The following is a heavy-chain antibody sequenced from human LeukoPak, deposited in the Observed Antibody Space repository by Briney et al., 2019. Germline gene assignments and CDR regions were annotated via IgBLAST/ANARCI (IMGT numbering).Heavy chain of an antibody. CDR1: GFPFSSYA. CDR3: AKDPGGRGLDL. Sequence: GGSLGLPCAASGFPFSSYAMSRARQAPGKGLEWVSAISGSGGSTYYADSVKGRFTISRDNSKNTLYLQMNSLRAEDTAVYYCAKDPGGRGLDLWGRGTLVTVSS. CDR2: ISGSGGST. J-gene: IGHJ2*01. D-gene: IGHD2-15*01. V-gene: IGHV3-23*01.